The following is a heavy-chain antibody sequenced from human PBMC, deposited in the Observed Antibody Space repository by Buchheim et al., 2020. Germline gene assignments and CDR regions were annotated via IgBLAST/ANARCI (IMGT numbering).Heavy chain of an antibody. D-gene: IGHD4-17*01. CDR2: IYYSGST. V-gene: IGHV4-31*03. Sequence: QVQLQESGPGLVKPSQTLSLTCTVSGGSISSGGYYWSWIRQHPGKGLEWIGYIYYSGSTYYNPSLKSRVTISVDTSKNQFSLKLSSVTAADTAVYYCARDHRSLYDYGDYSSVGWFDPWGQGTL. J-gene: IGHJ5*02. CDR1: GGSISSGGYY. CDR3: ARDHRSLYDYGDYSSVGWFDP.